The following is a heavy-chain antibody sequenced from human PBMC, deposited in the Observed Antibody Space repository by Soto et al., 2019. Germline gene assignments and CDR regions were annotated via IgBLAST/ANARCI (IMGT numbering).Heavy chain of an antibody. CDR2: ISYDGSNT. CDR3: AKDQSTGEIDY. Sequence: GGSLRLSCAASGFTFSSNAMHWVRQAPDKGLEWMAFISYDGSNTYYADSVRGRFTISRENSKNTLFLEMNSLRPEDTAVYYCAKDQSTGEIDYWGQGTLVTVSS. D-gene: IGHD3-10*01. CDR1: GFTFSSNA. J-gene: IGHJ4*02. V-gene: IGHV3-30*18.